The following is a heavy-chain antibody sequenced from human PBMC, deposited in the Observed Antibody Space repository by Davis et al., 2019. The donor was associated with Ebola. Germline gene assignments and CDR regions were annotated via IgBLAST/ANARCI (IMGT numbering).Heavy chain of an antibody. J-gene: IGHJ6*02. CDR2: IRYDGSDK. CDR1: GFTFSSYG. D-gene: IGHD3/OR15-3a*01. V-gene: IGHV3-30*02. CDR3: ASGDGRGRSYDMDV. Sequence: GESLKISCAASGFTFSSYGLHWVRQAPGKGLEWVAFIRYDGSDKYYADSVKGRFTISRDNSKNTLYLQMNSLRAEDTAVYYCASGDGRGRSYDMDVWGRGTTVTVSS.